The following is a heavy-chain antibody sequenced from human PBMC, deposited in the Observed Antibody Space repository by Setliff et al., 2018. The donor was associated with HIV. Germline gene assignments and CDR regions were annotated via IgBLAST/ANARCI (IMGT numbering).Heavy chain of an antibody. J-gene: IGHJ3*02. CDR2: IIPMLGTA. D-gene: IGHD6-19*01. V-gene: IGHV1-69*10. Sequence: SVKVSCKASGGRFRTYAISWVRQAPGQGLEWMGGIIPMLGTANYARDFQGKVTITADKSTSTAYMEMRSLRSDDTAVYFCARVTYRSAWFSGGYDAFDIWGQGTMVTVSS. CDR1: GGRFRTYA. CDR3: ARVTYRSAWFSGGYDAFDI.